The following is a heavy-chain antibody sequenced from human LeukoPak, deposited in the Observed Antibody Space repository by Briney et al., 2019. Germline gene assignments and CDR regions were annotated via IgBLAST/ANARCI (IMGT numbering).Heavy chain of an antibody. J-gene: IGHJ3*02. CDR3: GRRVI. CDR1: GFTFSNYW. V-gene: IGHV3-7*01. Sequence: GGSLRLYCAASGFTFSNYWLSWFRQAPGKGLEWVANIKEDGSEKYYVDSVKGRFTISRDNAKNSLYLQMNSLRAEDTALYYCGRRVIWGQGTMVTVSS. CDR2: IKEDGSEK.